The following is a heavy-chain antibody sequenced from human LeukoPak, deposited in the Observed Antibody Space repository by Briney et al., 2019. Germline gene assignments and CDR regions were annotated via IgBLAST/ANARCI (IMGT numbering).Heavy chain of an antibody. D-gene: IGHD2-15*01. J-gene: IGHJ2*01. CDR2: ISGSSGYT. V-gene: IGHV3-23*01. CDR3: ARGGYCSGGSCSVYWYCDL. CDR1: GLTFSSYA. Sequence: GGSLRLSCAASGLTFSSYAMSWVRQAPGKGLEWVSAISGSSGYTYYADSVTGRFTIYRDNSKNCLYMQMNSLRAEDTAVYYCARGGYCSGGSCSVYWYCDLCVRGTLVTVSS.